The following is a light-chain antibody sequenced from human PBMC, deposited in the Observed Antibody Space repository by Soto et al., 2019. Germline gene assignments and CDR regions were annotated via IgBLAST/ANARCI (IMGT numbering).Light chain of an antibody. J-gene: IGKJ5*01. Sequence: EIVLTQSPATLSLSPGERATLSCRASQSIGSYLIWYQQKPGQAPRLLISDASNRATGVPARFSGSGSGTDFTLTISGLDPEDFAVFYRQQRANWPITFGQGTRLEIK. CDR1: QSIGSY. V-gene: IGKV3-11*01. CDR2: DAS. CDR3: QQRANWPIT.